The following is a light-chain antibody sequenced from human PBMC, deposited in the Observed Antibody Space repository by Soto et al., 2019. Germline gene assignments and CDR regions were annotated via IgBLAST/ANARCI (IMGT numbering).Light chain of an antibody. Sequence: DIQMTRSPSTVSASVGERVTITCRASQSISSWLAWFQQKPGKAPKLLIYAASTLQSGVPSRFSGSGSGTDFTLTISSLQPEDVATYYCQKYNSAPLTFGGGTKVDIK. V-gene: IGKV1-27*01. CDR3: QKYNSAPLT. CDR2: AAS. J-gene: IGKJ4*01. CDR1: QSISSW.